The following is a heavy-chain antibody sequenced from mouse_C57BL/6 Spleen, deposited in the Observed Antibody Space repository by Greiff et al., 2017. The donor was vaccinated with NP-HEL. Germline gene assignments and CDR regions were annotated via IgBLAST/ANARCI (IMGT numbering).Heavy chain of an antibody. D-gene: IGHD1-1*01. CDR1: GFTFSSYA. V-gene: IGHV5-4*01. CDR3: ARDPSSTVAFDY. CDR2: ISDGGSYT. Sequence: EVQVVESGGGLVKPGGSLKLSCAASGFTFSSYAMSWVRQTPEKRLEWVATISDGGSYTYYPDNVKGRFTISRDNAKNNLYLQMSHLKSEDTAMYYCARDPSSTVAFDYWGQGTTLTVSS. J-gene: IGHJ2*01.